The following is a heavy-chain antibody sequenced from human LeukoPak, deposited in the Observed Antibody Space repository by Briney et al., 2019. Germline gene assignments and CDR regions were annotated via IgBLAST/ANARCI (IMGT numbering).Heavy chain of an antibody. V-gene: IGHV3-7*04. Sequence: PGGSLRLSCVTSGFNFSDSRMTWVRQAPGKGPQWVANVNRDGTEKHFLDSVEGRFTISRDNAKKSLYLQMSSLRPQDTAVYFCVRGDWYFESWGQGTLVTVSS. D-gene: IGHD2-21*01. CDR2: VNRDGTEK. CDR3: VRGDWYFES. CDR1: GFNFSDSR. J-gene: IGHJ4*02.